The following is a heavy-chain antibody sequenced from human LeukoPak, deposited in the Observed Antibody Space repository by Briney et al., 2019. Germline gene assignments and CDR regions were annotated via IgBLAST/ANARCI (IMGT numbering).Heavy chain of an antibody. J-gene: IGHJ4*02. V-gene: IGHV1-69*05. CDR1: GGTFSRYA. D-gene: IGHD3-22*01. CDR3: VFDSSGYLSRSLPPYFDS. Sequence: SVKVSCKASGGTFSRYAISWVRQAPGQGLEWMGGIIPIFGTAKYAQKFQGRVTLTTDGSTSTAYMELSSLRSEDTAVYYCVFDSSGYLSRSLPPYFDSWGQGTLVTVSS. CDR2: IIPIFGTA.